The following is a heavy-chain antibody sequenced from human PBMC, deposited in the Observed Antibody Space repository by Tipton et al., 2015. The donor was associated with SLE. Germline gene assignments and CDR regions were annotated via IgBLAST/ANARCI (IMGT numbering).Heavy chain of an antibody. J-gene: IGHJ2*01. CDR2: ISWNGGSI. Sequence: SLRLSCAASGFNVSRNYMSWVRQAPGKGLEWVSGISWNGGSIGYADSVKGRFTISRDNAKNSVYLQMNSLRAEDTALYYCAKDMGTTGEVDWYFGLWGRGTLVTVSS. D-gene: IGHD7-27*01. CDR3: AKDMGTTGEVDWYFGL. CDR1: GFNVSRNY. V-gene: IGHV3-9*01.